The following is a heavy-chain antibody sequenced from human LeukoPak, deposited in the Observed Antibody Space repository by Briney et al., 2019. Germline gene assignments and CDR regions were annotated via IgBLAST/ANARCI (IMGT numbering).Heavy chain of an antibody. D-gene: IGHD3/OR15-3a*01. CDR3: ARDGP. Sequence: TGGSLRLSCAASGFTFSNAWMSWVRQAPGKGLEWVSSISSSSSYIYYADSVKGRFTISRDNAKNSLYLQMNSLRAEDTAVYYCARDGPWGQGTLVTVSS. CDR1: GFTFSNAW. J-gene: IGHJ4*02. V-gene: IGHV3-21*01. CDR2: ISSSSSYI.